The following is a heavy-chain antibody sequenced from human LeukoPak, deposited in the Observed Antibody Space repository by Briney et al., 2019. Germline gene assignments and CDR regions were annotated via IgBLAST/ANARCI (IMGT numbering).Heavy chain of an antibody. J-gene: IGHJ4*02. CDR2: IHSGGTT. V-gene: IGHV4-4*07. Sequence: SETLSLTCTVSGGSMNNDYFTWIRQPAGKGLEWIGRIHSGGTTNYNPSLMSRVTLSVDTSKNQFSLKLSSVTAADTAVYYCARERYYDGPHWGQGTLVTVSS. D-gene: IGHD3-22*01. CDR1: GGSMNNDY. CDR3: ARERYYDGPH.